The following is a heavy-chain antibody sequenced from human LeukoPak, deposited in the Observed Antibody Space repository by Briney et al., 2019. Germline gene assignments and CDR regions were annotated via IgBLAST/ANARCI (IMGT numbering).Heavy chain of an antibody. Sequence: GGSLRLSCAASGFTFSNAWMSWVRQAPGKGLEWVGRIKSKTDGGTTDYAAHGKGRFTISRDDTKNTLYLQMNSLKTEDTAVYYCTARLSVYYGEYYFDYWGQGTLVTVSS. CDR1: GFTFSNAW. J-gene: IGHJ4*02. D-gene: IGHD3-22*01. CDR2: IKSKTDGGTT. CDR3: TARLSVYYGEYYFDY. V-gene: IGHV3-15*01.